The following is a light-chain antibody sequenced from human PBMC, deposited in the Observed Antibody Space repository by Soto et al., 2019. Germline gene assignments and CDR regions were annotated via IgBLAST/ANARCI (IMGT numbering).Light chain of an antibody. Sequence: QSALTQPPSASGSPGQSVTTSCTGTSSDVGGYNYVSWYQQHPGKAPKLIIYEVSKRPSGVPDRFSGSKSGNTASLTVSGLQAEDEADYYCSSYAGSNNRYVFGTGTKLTVL. CDR3: SSYAGSNNRYV. CDR2: EVS. V-gene: IGLV2-8*01. CDR1: SSDVGGYNY. J-gene: IGLJ1*01.